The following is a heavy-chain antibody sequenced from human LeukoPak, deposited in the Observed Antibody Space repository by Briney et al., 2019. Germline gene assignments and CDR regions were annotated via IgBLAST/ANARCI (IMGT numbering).Heavy chain of an antibody. CDR1: GGTFSGYA. Sequence: ASVKVSCKASGGTFSGYAISWVRQAPGQGLEWMGRIIPIFGTANYAQKFQGRVTITTDESTSTAYMELSSLRSEDTAVYYCASSATIWSNYYYYMDVWGKGTTITVSS. V-gene: IGHV1-69*05. CDR3: ASSATIWSNYYYYMDV. J-gene: IGHJ6*03. D-gene: IGHD1-26*01. CDR2: IIPIFGTA.